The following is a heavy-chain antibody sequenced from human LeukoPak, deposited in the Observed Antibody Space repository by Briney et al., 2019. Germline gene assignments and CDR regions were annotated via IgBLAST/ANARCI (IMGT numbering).Heavy chain of an antibody. D-gene: IGHD2-2*01. V-gene: IGHV3-30*03. J-gene: IGHJ4*02. Sequence: GGSLRLSCAASGFTFSSYGMHWVRQAPGKGLEWVAVISYDGSNKYYADSVKGRFTISRDNSKNTLYLQMNGLRAEDTALYYCARDHSAMPSYWGQGTLVTVSS. CDR1: GFTFSSYG. CDR3: ARDHSAMPSY. CDR2: ISYDGSNK.